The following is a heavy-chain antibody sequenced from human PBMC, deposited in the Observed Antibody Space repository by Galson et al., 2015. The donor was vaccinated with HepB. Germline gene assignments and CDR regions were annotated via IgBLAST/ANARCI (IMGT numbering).Heavy chain of an antibody. CDR1: GGSISSGSYY. Sequence: TLSLTCTVSGGSISSGSYYWSWIRQPAGKGLEWIGRIYTSGSTNYNPSLKSRVTISVDTSKNQFSLKLSSVTAADTAVYYCARDNPLNGRGSGSYYNQWGQGTLVTVSS. CDR3: ARDNPLNGRGSGSYYNQ. V-gene: IGHV4-61*02. J-gene: IGHJ4*02. D-gene: IGHD3-10*01. CDR2: IYTSGST.